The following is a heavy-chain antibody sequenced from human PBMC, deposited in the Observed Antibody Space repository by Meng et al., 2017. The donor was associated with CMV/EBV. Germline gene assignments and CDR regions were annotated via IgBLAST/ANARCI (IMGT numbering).Heavy chain of an antibody. V-gene: IGHV3-15*01. D-gene: IGHD3-3*01. J-gene: IGHJ4*02. CDR2: IKSKTDGGTT. CDR3: TTGGDYDFWDFDY. Sequence: GESLKISCAASGFTFSNAWMSWVRQAPGKGQEWVGRIKSKTDGGTTDYAAPVKGRFTISRDDSKNTLYLQMNSLKTEDTAVYYCTTGGDYDFWDFDYWGQGTLVTVSS. CDR1: GFTFSNAW.